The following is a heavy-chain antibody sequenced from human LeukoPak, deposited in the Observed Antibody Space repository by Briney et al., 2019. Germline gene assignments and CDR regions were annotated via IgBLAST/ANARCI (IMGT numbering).Heavy chain of an antibody. CDR3: ARHKARDFESGPPGWIDP. J-gene: IGHJ5*02. V-gene: IGHV4-39*01. CDR1: GGSISTTSHY. D-gene: IGHD3-10*01. Sequence: SETLSLTCTVSGGSISTTSHYWAWIRQSPGKGLEWLGTPFHSGSTYDNLSLKSRVTISVDTSKNQFSLKLTDVTAADTSVYYCARHKARDFESGPPGWIDPWGQGILVTVSS. CDR2: PFHSGST.